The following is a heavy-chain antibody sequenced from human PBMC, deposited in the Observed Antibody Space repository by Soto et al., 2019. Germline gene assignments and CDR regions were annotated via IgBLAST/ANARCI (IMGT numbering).Heavy chain of an antibody. CDR1: GYTLTELS. J-gene: IGHJ6*03. CDR2: FDPEDGET. V-gene: IGHV1-24*01. Sequence: ASVKVSCKVSGYTLTELSMHWVRQAPGKGLEWMGGFDPEDGETIYAQKFQGRVTMTEDTSTDTAYMELSSLRSEDTAVYYCATETIAGYYMDVWGKGTTVTVSS. CDR3: ATETIAGYYMDV. D-gene: IGHD2-15*01.